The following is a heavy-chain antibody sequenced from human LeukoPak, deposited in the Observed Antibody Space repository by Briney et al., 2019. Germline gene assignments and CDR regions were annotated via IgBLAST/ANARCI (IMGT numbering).Heavy chain of an antibody. V-gene: IGHV4-59*01. Sequence: SETLSLICTVSGGSISPYYWSWVRQPPGKGLEWIGNIYYSGSTDSNPSLKSRVTFSVDTSKNQFSLEMSSVTAADTAMYYCARGQRGFPYWGQGTLVTVSS. J-gene: IGHJ4*02. CDR1: GGSISPYY. CDR3: ARGQRGFPY. CDR2: IYYSGST. D-gene: IGHD5-12*01.